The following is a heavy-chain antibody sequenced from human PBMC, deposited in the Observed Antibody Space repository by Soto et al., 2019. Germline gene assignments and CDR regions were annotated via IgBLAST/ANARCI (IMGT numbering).Heavy chain of an antibody. CDR1: GGTFSSYI. CDR3: ARFPQTAIVGAAYFDY. D-gene: IGHD1-26*01. CDR2: IIPILGIA. V-gene: IGHV1-69*02. Sequence: QVQLVQSGAEVKKPGSSVKVSCKASGGTFSSYIISWVRQAPGQGLEWMGRIIPILGIANYAQKFQGRVTITADKSTSTAYMELSSLRSEDTAVYYCARFPQTAIVGAAYFDYWGQGTRVTVSS. J-gene: IGHJ4*02.